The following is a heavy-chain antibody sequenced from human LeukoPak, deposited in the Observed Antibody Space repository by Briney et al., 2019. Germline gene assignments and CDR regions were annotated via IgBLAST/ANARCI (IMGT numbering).Heavy chain of an antibody. CDR2: ISSNGGTT. CDR3: ARQTIIYGDYSDY. CDR1: GFTFSSYA. V-gene: IGHV3-48*04. J-gene: IGHJ4*02. Sequence: GRSLRLSCAASGFTFSSYAMHWVRQAPGKGLEWLSYISSNGGTTYYADSVKGRFTISRDNAKSSLYLQMNSLRAEDTGVYYCARQTIIYGDYSDYWGQGTLVTVSS. D-gene: IGHD4/OR15-4a*01.